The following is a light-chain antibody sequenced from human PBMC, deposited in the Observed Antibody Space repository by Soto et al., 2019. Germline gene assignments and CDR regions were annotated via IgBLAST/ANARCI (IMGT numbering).Light chain of an antibody. J-gene: IGLJ1*01. V-gene: IGLV2-23*02. CDR2: EVS. CDR1: SSDVGSHNL. Sequence: QSVLTQPASVSGSPGQSITISCTGTSSDVGSHNLVSWYQQHPGKAPKLMIYEVSKRPSGVSNRFSGSKSGNTASLTISGLQAEDVSDFYRCSYARSSTSVFRT. CDR3: CSYARSSTSV.